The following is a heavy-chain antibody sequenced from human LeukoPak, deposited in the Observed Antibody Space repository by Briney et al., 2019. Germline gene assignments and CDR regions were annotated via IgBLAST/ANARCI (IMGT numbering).Heavy chain of an antibody. CDR1: GFTFSSYS. J-gene: IGHJ5*02. D-gene: IGHD5-12*01. Sequence: GGSLRLSCAASGFTFSSYSMNWVRHAPGKGLEWVSSISSSSTYVYYADSVKGRLTISRDNAKTSLYLQMNSLRAEDTAVYYCARGDSGYDGLNWFDPWGQGTLVTVSS. V-gene: IGHV3-21*01. CDR2: ISSSSTYV. CDR3: ARGDSGYDGLNWFDP.